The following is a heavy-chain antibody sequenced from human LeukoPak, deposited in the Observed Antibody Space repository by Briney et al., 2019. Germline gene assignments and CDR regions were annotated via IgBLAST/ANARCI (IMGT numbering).Heavy chain of an antibody. V-gene: IGHV1-46*01. CDR3: ARDLQQLVGRPGENWFDP. D-gene: IGHD6-6*01. CDR1: GYTFTNYY. J-gene: IGHJ5*02. Sequence: ASVKVSCKASGYTFTNYYMHWVRQAPGQGLEWMGIINPSGGSTSYAQKFQGRVTMTRDTSTSTVYMELSSLRSEDTAVYYCARDLQQLVGRPGENWFDPWGQGTLVTVSS. CDR2: INPSGGST.